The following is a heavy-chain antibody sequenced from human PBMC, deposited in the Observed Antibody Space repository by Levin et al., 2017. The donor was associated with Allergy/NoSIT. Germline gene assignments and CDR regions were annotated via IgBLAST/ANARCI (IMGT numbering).Heavy chain of an antibody. Sequence: SGPTLVKPTQTLTLTCTFSGFSLSTSGVGVGWIRQPPGKALEWLALIYWDDDKRYSPSLKSRLTITKDTSKNQVVLTMTNMDPVDTATYYCALTSPYCSGGSCYYYFQHWGQGTLVTVSS. V-gene: IGHV2-5*02. J-gene: IGHJ1*01. CDR1: GFSLSTSGVG. D-gene: IGHD2-15*01. CDR3: ALTSPYCSGGSCYYYFQH. CDR2: IYWDDDK.